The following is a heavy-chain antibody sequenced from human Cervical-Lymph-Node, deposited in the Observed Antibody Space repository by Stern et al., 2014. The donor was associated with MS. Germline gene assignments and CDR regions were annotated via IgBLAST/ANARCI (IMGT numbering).Heavy chain of an antibody. CDR2: IIPALNVA. V-gene: IGHV1-69*09. CDR1: GGSLSTYT. CDR3: AGPAPLD. D-gene: IGHD2-2*01. J-gene: IGHJ4*02. Sequence: QLVQSGAELKKPGSSGKVSCKASGGSLSTYTITWVRQAPGQGLEWMGRIIPALNVANYAQKFQGRLTITADKSTSTAYMEMSSLRSDDTAVYYCAGPAPLDWGQGTLVTVSS.